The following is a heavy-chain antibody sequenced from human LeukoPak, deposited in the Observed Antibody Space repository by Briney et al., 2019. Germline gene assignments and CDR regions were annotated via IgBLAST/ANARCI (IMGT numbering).Heavy chain of an antibody. CDR1: GGSISSGSYY. V-gene: IGHV4-61*02. J-gene: IGHJ3*02. CDR3: ARGAGLLTGEAFDI. CDR2: IYTSGST. Sequence: PSETLSLTCTVSGGSISSGSYYWSWIRQPAGKGLEWIGRIYTSGSTDYNPSLKSRVTMSVGTSKNQFSLKLSSVTAADTAVYYCARGAGLLTGEAFDIWGQGTMVTVSS. D-gene: IGHD7-27*01.